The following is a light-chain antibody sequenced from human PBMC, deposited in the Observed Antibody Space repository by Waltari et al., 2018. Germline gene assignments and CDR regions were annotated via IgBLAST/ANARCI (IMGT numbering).Light chain of an antibody. CDR2: KDS. V-gene: IGLV3-25*03. CDR3: QSVDSTGSYVV. Sequence: SDDLTQPPSASVSPGQTARITCSGDALPKRYAYWYQQKPGQAPVLMIFKDSERPSGIPERFSGSSSGTMGTLTISGVQAEDEADYYCQSVDSTGSYVVFGGGTKLTVL. CDR1: ALPKRY. J-gene: IGLJ2*01.